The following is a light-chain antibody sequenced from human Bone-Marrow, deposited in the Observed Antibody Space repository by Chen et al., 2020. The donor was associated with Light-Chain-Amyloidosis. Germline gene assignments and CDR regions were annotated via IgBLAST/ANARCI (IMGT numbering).Light chain of an antibody. J-gene: IGLJ3*02. Sequence: SLLTPPPSASGTPGQRVTISCSGSSSNNGSNTVNWYQQLPGTAPKLLMFSNDKRPSGVPDRFSGSKSGTSASLAISGIQSEDEAEYYCATWDDSLKVIGGGTKLTVL. CDR1: SSNNGSNT. CDR3: ATWDDSLKV. CDR2: SND. V-gene: IGLV1-44*01.